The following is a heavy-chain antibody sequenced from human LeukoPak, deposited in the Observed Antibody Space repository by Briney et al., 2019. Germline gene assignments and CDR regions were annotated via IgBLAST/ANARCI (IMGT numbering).Heavy chain of an antibody. V-gene: IGHV4-61*02. CDR2: IYTSGST. J-gene: IGHJ4*02. D-gene: IGHD3-3*01. Sequence: SETLSLTCTVSGGSISSGSYYWSWTRQPAGKGLEWIGRIYTSGSTNYNPSLKSRVTISVDTSKNQFSLKLSSVTAADTAVYYCAREGGGIFGVVVDYWGQGTLVTVSS. CDR1: GGSISSGSYY. CDR3: AREGGGIFGVVVDY.